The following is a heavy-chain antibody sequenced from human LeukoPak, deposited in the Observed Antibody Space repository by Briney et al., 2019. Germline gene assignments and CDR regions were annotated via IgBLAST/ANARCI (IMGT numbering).Heavy chain of an antibody. CDR3: AIGIAAAGRFDY. J-gene: IGHJ4*02. D-gene: IGHD6-13*01. CDR1: GFTFSSYA. V-gene: IGHV3-30*04. CDR2: ISYDGSNK. Sequence: GRSLTLSCAASGFTFSSYAMHWVRQAPGKGLEWVAVISYDGSNKYYADSVKGRFTISRDNSKNTLYLQMNSLRAEDTAVYYCAIGIAAAGRFDYWGQGTLVTVSS.